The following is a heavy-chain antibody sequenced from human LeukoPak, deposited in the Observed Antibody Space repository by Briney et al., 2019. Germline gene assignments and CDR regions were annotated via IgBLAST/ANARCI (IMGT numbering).Heavy chain of an antibody. CDR1: GGSISSSSYY. Sequence: SETLSLTCTVSGGSISSSSYYWGWIRQPPGKGLEWIGSIYYSGSTYYNPSLKSRITISVDTSKNQFSLKLSSVTAADTAVYYCARTARVSRGYSYGSLYHFDYWGQGTLVTVSS. D-gene: IGHD5-18*01. V-gene: IGHV4-39*01. CDR2: IYYSGST. J-gene: IGHJ4*02. CDR3: ARTARVSRGYSYGSLYHFDY.